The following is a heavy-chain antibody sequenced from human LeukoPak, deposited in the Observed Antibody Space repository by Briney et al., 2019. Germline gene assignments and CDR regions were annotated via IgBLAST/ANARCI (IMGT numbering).Heavy chain of an antibody. Sequence: PGGSLRLSCAAAAFTFSSYAVSWVRQAPGKGLEWVSAISGSGGSTYYADSVKGRFTISRDNSKNTLYLQMNSLRAEDTAVYYCAKLTVTTYAFDIWGQGTMVTVSS. D-gene: IGHD4-17*01. J-gene: IGHJ3*02. CDR1: AFTFSSYA. CDR2: ISGSGGST. V-gene: IGHV3-23*01. CDR3: AKLTVTTYAFDI.